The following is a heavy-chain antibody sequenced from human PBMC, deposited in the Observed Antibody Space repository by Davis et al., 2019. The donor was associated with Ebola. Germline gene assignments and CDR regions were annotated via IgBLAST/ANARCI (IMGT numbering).Heavy chain of an antibody. CDR1: GFTFSSHV. D-gene: IGHD2-2*01. Sequence: GESLKISCAASGFTFSSHVMHWVRQAPGKGLEWVAVILYDGINKDYADSVKGRLTISRDNSKNTLYLQMNSLRPEDTGVYYCAREKYHLGGFDPWGQGTLVTVSS. CDR3: AREKYHLGGFDP. CDR2: ILYDGINK. V-gene: IGHV3-30*03. J-gene: IGHJ5*02.